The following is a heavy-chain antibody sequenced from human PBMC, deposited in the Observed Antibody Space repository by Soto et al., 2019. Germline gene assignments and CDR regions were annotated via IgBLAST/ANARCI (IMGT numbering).Heavy chain of an antibody. D-gene: IGHD3-3*01. CDR1: GYTFSTYG. V-gene: IGHV1-18*01. CDR2: IGADNDDT. J-gene: IGHJ5*02. Sequence: QVQLVQSGAEVKKPGASVKVSCKASGYTFSTYGFTWVRQAPGQRLEWMGWIGADNDDTNYAQNFQGRVTMTTDTSTTTSYMELRNLRSDDTAVYFCARDWRGEEGFDPWGQGTLVTVSS. CDR3: ARDWRGEEGFDP.